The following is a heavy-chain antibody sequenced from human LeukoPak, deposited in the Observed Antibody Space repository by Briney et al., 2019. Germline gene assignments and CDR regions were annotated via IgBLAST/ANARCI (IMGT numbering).Heavy chain of an antibody. J-gene: IGHJ4*02. CDR2: INHSGST. CDR3: ARVGSYFTLFDY. CDR1: GGSFSGYY. D-gene: IGHD1-26*01. Sequence: SETLSLTCAVYGGSFSGYYWSWIRQPPGKGLEWIGEINHSGSTNYNPSLKSRVAISVDTSKNQFSLKLSSVTAADTAVYYCARVGSYFTLFDYWGQGTLVTVSS. V-gene: IGHV4-34*01.